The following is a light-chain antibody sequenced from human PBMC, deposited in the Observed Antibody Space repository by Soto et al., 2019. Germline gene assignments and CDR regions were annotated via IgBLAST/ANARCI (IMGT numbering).Light chain of an antibody. V-gene: IGKV1-9*01. CDR2: SAS. Sequence: DIQLTQSPSFLSAFVGDTGTITCRASPAMSTYLAWYPQIPGEVPKLLIRSASTVQIGVTPRFSGGRSGTDFTLTISTLQPDGCSIYYCERLNGYQLALGGGSNVEIE. CDR3: ERLNGYQLA. CDR1: PAMSTY. J-gene: IGKJ4*01.